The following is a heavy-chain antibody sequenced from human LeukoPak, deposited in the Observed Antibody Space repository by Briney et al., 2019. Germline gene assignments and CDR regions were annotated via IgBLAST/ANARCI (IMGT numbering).Heavy chain of an antibody. D-gene: IGHD6-19*01. J-gene: IGHJ4*02. V-gene: IGHV3-15*01. CDR2: IKSKTDGGTT. Sequence: GGSLRLSCAASGFTFSNAWISWVRQAPGKGLEWVGRIKSKTDGGTTDYAAPVKGRLTISRDDSKNTLYLQMNSLKTEDTAVYYCTTTTVAGTVDYWGQGTLVTVSS. CDR1: GFTFSNAW. CDR3: TTTTVAGTVDY.